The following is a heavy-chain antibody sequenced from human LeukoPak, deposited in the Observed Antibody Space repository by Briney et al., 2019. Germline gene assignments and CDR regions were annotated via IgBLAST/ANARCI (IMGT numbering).Heavy chain of an antibody. CDR3: ARDSGTTGEVKFDP. J-gene: IGHJ5*02. D-gene: IGHD3-10*01. V-gene: IGHV4-4*07. Sequence: SETLSLTCTVSGDSISRYYWSWIRQPAGKGLEWIGRIYNGGIITYNPSLKSRVTMSIDTSNNQFSLRLRFVTAADTAVYYCARDSGTTGEVKFDPWGQGTLVSVSS. CDR2: IYNGGII. CDR1: GDSISRYY.